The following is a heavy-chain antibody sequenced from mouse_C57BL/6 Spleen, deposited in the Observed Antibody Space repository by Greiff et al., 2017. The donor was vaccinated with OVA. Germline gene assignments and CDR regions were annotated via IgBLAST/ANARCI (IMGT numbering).Heavy chain of an antibody. J-gene: IGHJ2*01. CDR2: IDPSDSYT. V-gene: IGHV1-69*01. Sequence: QVQLQQPGAELVMPGASVKLSCKASGYTFTSYWMHWVKQRPGQGLEWIGEIDPSDSYTNYNQKFKGKSTLTVDKSSSTAYMQLSSLTSEDSAVYYCARGRGPYGNFYFDDWGQGTTLTVSS. CDR1: GYTFTSYW. CDR3: ARGRGPYGNFYFDD. D-gene: IGHD2-1*01.